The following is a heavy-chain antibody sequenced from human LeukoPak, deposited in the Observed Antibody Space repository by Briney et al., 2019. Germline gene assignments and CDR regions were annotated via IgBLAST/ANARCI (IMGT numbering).Heavy chain of an antibody. V-gene: IGHV3-7*01. Sequence: GGSLRLSCVASGFTLSNYWMNWVRQAPGKGLEWVANIKEDGSEKYYVDSVKGRFTTSRDNAKNSLYLQMSSLRDEDTAVYYCARGRRDTQYQVFDYWGQGTLVTVSS. CDR1: GFTLSNYW. J-gene: IGHJ4*02. CDR3: ARGRRDTQYQVFDY. D-gene: IGHD2-2*01. CDR2: IKEDGSEK.